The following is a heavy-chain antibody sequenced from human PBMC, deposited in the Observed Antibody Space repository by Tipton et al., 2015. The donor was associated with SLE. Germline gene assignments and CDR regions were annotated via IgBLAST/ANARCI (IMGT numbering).Heavy chain of an antibody. CDR2: IYYIEST. CDR3: ARGIVGGSFDS. D-gene: IGHD3-16*01. V-gene: IGHV4-31*03. CDR1: GGSISSGGYY. J-gene: IGHJ4*02. Sequence: TLSLTCTVSGGSISSGGYYWSWIRQHPVKGLEWIGYIYYIESTHYNPSLKSRVTISLDTSENQFSLSLTSLTAAGTAIYYCARGIVGGSFDSWGQGTLVTVSS.